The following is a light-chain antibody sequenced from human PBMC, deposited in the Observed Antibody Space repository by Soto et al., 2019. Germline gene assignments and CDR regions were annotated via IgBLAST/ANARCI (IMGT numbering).Light chain of an antibody. Sequence: DIQMTQFPSSLSASIGDRVTITCRASQNISNWLAWYQQKPGKAPKLLIYTASSLETGVPSRFSGSGSGTEFTLTISSLQPDDFATYYCQNYNSSPPYTFGQGTRLEIK. CDR3: QNYNSSPPYT. CDR1: QNISNW. CDR2: TAS. V-gene: IGKV1-5*03. J-gene: IGKJ2*01.